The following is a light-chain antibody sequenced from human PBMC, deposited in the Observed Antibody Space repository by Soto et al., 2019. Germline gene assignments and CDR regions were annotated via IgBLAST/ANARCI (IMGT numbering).Light chain of an antibody. V-gene: IGKV1-5*03. CDR1: QSISSW. J-gene: IGKJ1*01. CDR2: KAS. Sequence: DIQMTQSTSTLSASVGDRVTITWGASQSISSWLAWYQQKQGKAPKLLIYKASTLKSGVPSRFSGSGYGTEFNLTISSLQPDDFATYYCQHYNSYSEAFGQGTKVDIK. CDR3: QHYNSYSEA.